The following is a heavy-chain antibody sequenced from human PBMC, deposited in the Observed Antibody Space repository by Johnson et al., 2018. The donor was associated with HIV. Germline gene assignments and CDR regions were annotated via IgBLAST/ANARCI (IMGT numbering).Heavy chain of an antibody. Sequence: VQLVESGGGLVQPGGSLRLSCVASGFTFSRYDMHWVRQTTGKGLEWVSAIGTAADTYYPGSVKGRLTISRENAKNSLYLQMNSLRAGDTALYYCARGGKYYYASDDAFDIWGQGTMVTVSS. V-gene: IGHV3-13*01. CDR3: ARGGKYYYASDDAFDI. J-gene: IGHJ3*02. D-gene: IGHD3-10*01. CDR1: GFTFSRYD. CDR2: IGTAADT.